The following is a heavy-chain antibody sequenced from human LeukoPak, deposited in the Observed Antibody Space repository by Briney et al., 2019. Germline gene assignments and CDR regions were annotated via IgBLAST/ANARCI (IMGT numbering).Heavy chain of an antibody. CDR1: GGSISSSSYY. CDR3: ARVRCSGGSCPYYYYYYYMDV. D-gene: IGHD2-15*01. CDR2: IHYSGST. Sequence: SETLSLTCTVSGGSISSSSYYWAWIRQPPGKGLEWIGSIHYSGSTYYNPSLQSRVTVSIDTSKNQFSLKLRFVTAADTAVYYCARVRCSGGSCPYYYYYYYMDVWGKGTTVTVSS. J-gene: IGHJ6*03. V-gene: IGHV4-39*07.